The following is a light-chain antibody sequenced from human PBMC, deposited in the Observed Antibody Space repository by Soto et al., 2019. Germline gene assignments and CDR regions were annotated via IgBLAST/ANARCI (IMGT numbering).Light chain of an antibody. CDR3: QQFNSWPRT. CDR1: HSVSGN. Sequence: IVMTQSPATVSGSPGERVTLSCRASHSVSGNVAWYHQKPGQPPRLLVYGASTTATDIRARCFGSGSETDFTLTITRLQSEDFGIYYCQQFNSWPRTFGQGTKVEIK. J-gene: IGKJ1*01. CDR2: GAS. V-gene: IGKV3-15*01.